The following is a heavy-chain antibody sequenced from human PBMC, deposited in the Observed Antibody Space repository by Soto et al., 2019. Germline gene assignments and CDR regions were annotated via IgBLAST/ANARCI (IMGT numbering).Heavy chain of an antibody. CDR1: GFTFTRYS. Sequence: LRLSCAASGFTFTRYSMNLVRQAPGKGLEWVSSISSTTNYIYYADSMKGRFTVSRDNAKNSVYLEMNSLSAEDTAVYYCARESEDLTSNFDYWGQGTLVTVSS. CDR3: ARESEDLTSNFDY. J-gene: IGHJ4*02. V-gene: IGHV3-21*01. CDR2: ISSTTNYI.